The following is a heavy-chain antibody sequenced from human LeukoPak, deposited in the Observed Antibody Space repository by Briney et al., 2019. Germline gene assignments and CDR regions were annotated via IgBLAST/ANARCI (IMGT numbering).Heavy chain of an antibody. CDR1: GGTFSSYA. V-gene: IGHV1-69*13. D-gene: IGHD3-10*01. Sequence: GASVKVSCKASGGTFSSYAISWVRQAPGQGLEWMGGIIPIFGTANYAQKFQGRVTITADESTSTAYMELSSLRSEDTTVYYCARAQGSGSYGSTYYYYYYMDVWGKGTTVTISS. CDR3: ARAQGSGSYGSTYYYYYYMDV. J-gene: IGHJ6*03. CDR2: IIPIFGTA.